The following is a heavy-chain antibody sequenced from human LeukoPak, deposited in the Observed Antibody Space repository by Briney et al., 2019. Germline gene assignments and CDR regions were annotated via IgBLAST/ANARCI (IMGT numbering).Heavy chain of an antibody. Sequence: SLRLSCAASGFTFGDYAMHWVRQAPGKGLEWVSGISWNSGSIGYADSVKGRFTISRDNAKNSLYLQMNSLRAEDTALYYCAKDLRSSTSCYAGGIDYWGQGTLVTVSS. CDR2: ISWNSGSI. CDR1: GFTFGDYA. J-gene: IGHJ4*02. V-gene: IGHV3-9*01. D-gene: IGHD2-2*01. CDR3: AKDLRSSTSCYAGGIDY.